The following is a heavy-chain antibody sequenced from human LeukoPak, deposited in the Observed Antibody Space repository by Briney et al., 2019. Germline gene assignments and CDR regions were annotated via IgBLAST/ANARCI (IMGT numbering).Heavy chain of an antibody. CDR3: ARQDGMATIYYYYYGMDV. J-gene: IGHJ6*02. Sequence: GESLKISCKGSGYNFTTYWIGWVRQMPGKGLEWMGSIYPGDSETRYSPSFQGQVTISADKSISTAYLQWSSLKASDTAMYYCARQDGMATIYYYYYGMDVWGQGTTVTVSS. CDR1: GYNFTTYW. V-gene: IGHV5-51*01. D-gene: IGHD5-24*01. CDR2: IYPGDSET.